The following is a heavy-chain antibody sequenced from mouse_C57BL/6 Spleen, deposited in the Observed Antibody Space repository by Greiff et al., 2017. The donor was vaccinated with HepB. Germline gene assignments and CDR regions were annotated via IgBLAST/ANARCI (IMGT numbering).Heavy chain of an antibody. CDR1: GYSFTDYN. D-gene: IGHD2-2*01. Sequence: VQLQQSGPELVKPGASVKISCKASGYSFTDYNMNWVKQSNGKSLEWIGVINPNYGTTSYNPKFKGKATLTVDQSSSTADMQLNSLTSEDSAVDYGAWLYGYDGGYAMDYWGQGTSVTVSS. V-gene: IGHV1-39*01. CDR2: INPNYGTT. J-gene: IGHJ4*01. CDR3: AWLYGYDGGYAMDY.